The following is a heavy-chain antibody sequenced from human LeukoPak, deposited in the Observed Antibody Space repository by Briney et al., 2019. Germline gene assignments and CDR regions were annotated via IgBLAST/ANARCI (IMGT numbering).Heavy chain of an antibody. V-gene: IGHV1-24*01. CDR2: FDPEDGET. D-gene: IGHD1-26*01. Sequence: RASVKVSCKVSGYTLTELSMHWVRQAPGKGLEWMGGFDPEDGETIYAQKFQGRVTMTEDTSTDTAYMELSSLRSEDTAVYYCATARRSSGSYYPIDYWGQGTLVTVSS. CDR1: GYTLTELS. CDR3: ATARRSSGSYYPIDY. J-gene: IGHJ4*02.